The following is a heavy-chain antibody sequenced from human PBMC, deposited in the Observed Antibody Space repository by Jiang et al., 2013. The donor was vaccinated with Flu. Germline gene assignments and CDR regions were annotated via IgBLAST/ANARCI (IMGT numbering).Heavy chain of an antibody. Sequence: GPGLVKPSETLSLTCTVSGGSISSHYWSWIRQPPGKGLEWIGYIYYSGSTNYNPSLKSRVTISVDTSKNQFSLKLSSVTAADTAVYYCARDKSPLGVRGVMRGWFDPWGQGTLVTVSS. D-gene: IGHD3-10*01. J-gene: IGHJ5*02. CDR3: ARDKSPLGVRGVMRGWFDP. CDR1: GGSISSHY. V-gene: IGHV4-59*11. CDR2: IYYSGST.